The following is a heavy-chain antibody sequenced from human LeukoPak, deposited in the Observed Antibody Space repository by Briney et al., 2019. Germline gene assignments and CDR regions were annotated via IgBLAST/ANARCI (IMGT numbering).Heavy chain of an antibody. CDR1: GFTVSSNY. D-gene: IGHD3-22*01. CDR3: ARDGVFHDSDGYSFDY. J-gene: IGHJ4*02. Sequence: PGGSLRLSCAASGFTVSSNYMSWVRQPPGKGLEWIASIYHSGTTYYNPSLRNRVTLFVDTSKNQFSLKLTSLTAADTAVYYCARDGVFHDSDGYSFDYWGQGTLVTVSS. CDR2: IYHSGTT. V-gene: IGHV4-38-2*02.